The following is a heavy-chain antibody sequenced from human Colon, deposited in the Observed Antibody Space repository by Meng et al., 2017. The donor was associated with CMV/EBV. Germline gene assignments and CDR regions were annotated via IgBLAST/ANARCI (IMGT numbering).Heavy chain of an antibody. CDR2: IKSKTDGGTT. D-gene: IGHD2-15*01. V-gene: IGHV3-15*01. CDR1: GFSFNDYS. CDR3: TTDPSVVVVAATVYYYGMDV. Sequence: GESLKISCAASGFSFNDYSMSWIRQAPGKGLEWVGRIKSKTDGGTTDYAAPVKGRFTISRDDSKNTLYLQMNSLKTEDTAVYYCTTDPSVVVVAATVYYYGMDVWGQGTTVTVSS. J-gene: IGHJ6*02.